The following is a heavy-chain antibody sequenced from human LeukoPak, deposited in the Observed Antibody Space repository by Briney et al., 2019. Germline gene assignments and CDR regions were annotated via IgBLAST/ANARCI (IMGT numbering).Heavy chain of an antibody. Sequence: PSETLSHTCTVSGGSISSSSYYWGWIRQPPGKGLEWIGSIYYSGSTYYNPSLKSRVTISVDTSKNQFSLKLSSVTAADTAVYYCASHIDYYDSSGYWDWGQGTLVTVSS. D-gene: IGHD3-22*01. V-gene: IGHV4-39*01. CDR2: IYYSGST. J-gene: IGHJ4*02. CDR1: GGSISSSSYY. CDR3: ASHIDYYDSSGYWD.